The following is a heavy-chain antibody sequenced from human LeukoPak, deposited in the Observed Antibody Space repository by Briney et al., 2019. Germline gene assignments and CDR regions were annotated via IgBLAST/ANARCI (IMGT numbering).Heavy chain of an antibody. D-gene: IGHD3-16*02. V-gene: IGHV3-74*01. CDR1: GFTFSNYW. Sequence: GGSLRLSCAASGFTFSNYWMHWVRQAPGKGLVWVSRINSGGINTSYADSVKGRFTISRDNAKNTLNLQMNSLRAEDTAVYDCARDMLYYDYVWGSYRSVAFDIWGQGTMVTVSS. CDR3: ARDMLYYDYVWGSYRSVAFDI. CDR2: INSGGINT. J-gene: IGHJ3*02.